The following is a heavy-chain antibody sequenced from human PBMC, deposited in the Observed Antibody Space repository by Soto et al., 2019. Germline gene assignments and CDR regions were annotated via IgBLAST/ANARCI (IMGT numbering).Heavy chain of an antibody. J-gene: IGHJ4*02. V-gene: IGHV3-23*01. CDR1: GNTLSNYA. CDR3: AKAPASSLTASRPFDE. Sequence: EVQLLESGGGLVPPGGFLRLSCEASGNTLSNYAMTWVRQAPGKGLEWVSAISGSGGSTYYAGSVKGRFTISRDNSKNTLFLHMNSLRAEDTAIYYCAKAPASSLTASRPFDEWGQGTLVTVSS. CDR2: ISGSGGST. D-gene: IGHD5-18*01.